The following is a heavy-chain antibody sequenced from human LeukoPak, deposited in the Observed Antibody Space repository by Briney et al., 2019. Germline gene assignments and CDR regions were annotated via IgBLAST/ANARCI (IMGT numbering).Heavy chain of an antibody. Sequence: GESLKISCKGSGYRFTNYWVAWVRQMPGEGLEWMGIVYPGDSDTRYSPSFQGQVTISADKSINTAYLHWSSLKASDTAMYYCARVYYDSSGYYHYFDYWGQGTLVTVSS. CDR1: GYRFTNYW. D-gene: IGHD3-22*01. V-gene: IGHV5-51*01. CDR3: ARVYYDSSGYYHYFDY. J-gene: IGHJ4*02. CDR2: VYPGDSDT.